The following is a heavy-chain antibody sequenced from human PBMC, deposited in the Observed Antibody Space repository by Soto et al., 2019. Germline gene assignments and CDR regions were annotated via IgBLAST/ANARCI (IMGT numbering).Heavy chain of an antibody. Sequence: QVQLVQSGAEVKKPGSSVKVSCKASGGSFSSNAISWVRQAPGQGLEWLGGIIPIFGTANYAQKFQGRVTIATDESTNTADMELISLTSEDTEVYYCERALADESFPSFAARLCYHYNAINVWGQGHTVTASS. D-gene: IGHD6-6*01. CDR1: GGSFSSNA. J-gene: IGHJ6*02. CDR3: ERALADESFPSFAARLCYHYNAINV. V-gene: IGHV1-69*01. CDR2: IIPIFGTA.